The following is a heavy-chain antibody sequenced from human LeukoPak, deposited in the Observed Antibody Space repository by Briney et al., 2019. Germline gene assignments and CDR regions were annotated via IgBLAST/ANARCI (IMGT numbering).Heavy chain of an antibody. CDR1: GFTFSSYA. J-gene: IGHJ4*02. CDR3: AKYYDNSGYYFEVDY. Sequence: GGSLRLSCAASGFTFSSYAMSWVRQAPGKGLEWVSSISGSGGSTYYAESVKGRFTISRDNSRNTLYLQMNSLRAEDTAVYYCAKYYDNSGYYFEVDYWGQGTLVTVSS. D-gene: IGHD3-22*01. V-gene: IGHV3-23*01. CDR2: ISGSGGST.